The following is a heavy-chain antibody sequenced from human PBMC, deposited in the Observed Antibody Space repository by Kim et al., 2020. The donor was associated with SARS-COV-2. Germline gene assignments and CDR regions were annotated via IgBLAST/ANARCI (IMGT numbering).Heavy chain of an antibody. J-gene: IGHJ4*02. CDR1: GGSISSYY. CDR3: ARDRAQGGYYGSGSYSSIHYFDY. CDR2: IYYSGST. D-gene: IGHD3-10*01. V-gene: IGHV4-59*01. Sequence: SETLSLTCTVSGGSISSYYWSWIRQPPGKGLEWIGYIYYSGSTNYNPSLKSRVTISVDTSKNQFSLKLSSVTAADTAVYYCARDRAQGGYYGSGSYSSIHYFDYWGQGTLVTVSS.